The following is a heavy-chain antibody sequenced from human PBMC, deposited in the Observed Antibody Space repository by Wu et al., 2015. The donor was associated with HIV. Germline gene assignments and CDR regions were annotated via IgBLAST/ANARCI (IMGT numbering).Heavy chain of an antibody. V-gene: IGHV1-69*14. CDR2: IISVFATA. D-gene: IGHD6-13*01. J-gene: IGHJ5*02. Sequence: QVQLVQSGTEVKKPGSSVKVSCKAFGGTFSNYAISWVRQAPGQGLEWMGGIISVFATANYAQKFQGRITITADTSTSTAYMDLSSLTSEDTAVYYCARGIAAAGTVSRWFDPWGQGTLVTVSS. CDR1: GGTFSNYA. CDR3: ARGIAAAGTVSRWFDP.